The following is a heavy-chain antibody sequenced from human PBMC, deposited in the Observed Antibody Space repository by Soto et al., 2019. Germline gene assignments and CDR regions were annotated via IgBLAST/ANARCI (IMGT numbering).Heavy chain of an antibody. CDR3: ARTTAAAGPYYYYYYGMDV. J-gene: IGHJ6*02. D-gene: IGHD6-13*01. V-gene: IGHV1-8*01. Sequence: QVPLVQSGAEVKKPGASVKVSCKASGYTFTSYDINWVRQATGQGLEWMGWMNPNSGNTGYAQKFQGRVTMTRNTSISTAYMELSSLRSEDTAVYYCARTTAAAGPYYYYYYGMDVWGQGTTVTVSS. CDR2: MNPNSGNT. CDR1: GYTFTSYD.